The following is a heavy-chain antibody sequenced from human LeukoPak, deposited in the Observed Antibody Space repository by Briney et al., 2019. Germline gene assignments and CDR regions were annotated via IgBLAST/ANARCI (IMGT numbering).Heavy chain of an antibody. J-gene: IGHJ4*02. CDR2: IEWDDEK. D-gene: IGHD3-10*01. Sequence: SGPTLVNPTQTLTLTCTFSGFSLSTSGMSVSWIRQPPGKALEWLALIEWDDEKYYSTSLKTRLTISKDTSKNQVVLTMTNMDPMDTATHYCARLSYGSKSPLDYWGQGTLVTVSS. V-gene: IGHV2-70*01. CDR1: GFSLSTSGMS. CDR3: ARLSYGSKSPLDY.